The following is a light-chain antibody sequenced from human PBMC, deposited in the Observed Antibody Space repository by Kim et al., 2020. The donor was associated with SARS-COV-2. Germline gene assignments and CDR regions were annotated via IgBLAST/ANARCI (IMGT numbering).Light chain of an antibody. V-gene: IGKV1-33*01. CDR3: QHYHNLPFT. J-gene: IGKJ3*01. Sequence: DIQMTQSPSSLSASVGDRVTITCQASQDIYNYLDWYQQKPGRAPKLLIYDASNLEAGVPSRFSGSGSGTDFTLTISSLQPEDFATYYCQHYHNLPFTFGPGTKVEIK. CDR1: QDIYNY. CDR2: DAS.